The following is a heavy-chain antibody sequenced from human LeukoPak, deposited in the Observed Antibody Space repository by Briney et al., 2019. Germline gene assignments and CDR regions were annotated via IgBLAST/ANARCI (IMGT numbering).Heavy chain of an antibody. CDR3: AKGIGGVIVKSLLHSAFDI. CDR1: GFTFRTSG. Sequence: GGSPRLSCAASGFTFRTSGMSWVRQAPGKGLEWVSVISGSGGSTYYADSVKGRFTISRDNSKNTLFLQLNSLRAEDTAVYYCAKGIGGVIVKSLLHSAFDIWGQGTMVTVSS. V-gene: IGHV3-23*01. J-gene: IGHJ3*02. D-gene: IGHD3-16*02. CDR2: ISGSGGST.